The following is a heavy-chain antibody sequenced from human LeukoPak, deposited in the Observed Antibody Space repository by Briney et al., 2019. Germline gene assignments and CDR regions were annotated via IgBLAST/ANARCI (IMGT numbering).Heavy chain of an antibody. CDR1: GFTFSSYS. CDR3: ARDPLTRPFDY. V-gene: IGHV3-21*01. CDR2: ISSSSSYI. Sequence: GGSLRLSCAASGFTFSSYSMNWVRQAPGEGLEWVSSISSSSSYIYYADSVKGRFTISRDNAKNSLYLQMNSLRAEDTAVYYCARDPLTRPFDYWGQGTLVTVSS. J-gene: IGHJ4*02.